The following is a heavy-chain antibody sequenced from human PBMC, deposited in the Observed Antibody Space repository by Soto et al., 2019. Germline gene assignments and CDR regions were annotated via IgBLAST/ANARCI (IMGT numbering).Heavy chain of an antibody. Sequence: EVQLLESVGGLIQPGGSLRLSCAASGFTFNNYAMSWVRQAPGKGLEWVSAISGNGISTYYADSVRGRFTISRDNSENTLFLQMNRLRADDTAVYYCTRDAISMVPGTDNWFDPWGQGTLVTVSS. CDR1: GFTFNNYA. J-gene: IGHJ5*02. CDR3: TRDAISMVPGTDNWFDP. CDR2: ISGNGIST. V-gene: IGHV3-23*01. D-gene: IGHD3-10*01.